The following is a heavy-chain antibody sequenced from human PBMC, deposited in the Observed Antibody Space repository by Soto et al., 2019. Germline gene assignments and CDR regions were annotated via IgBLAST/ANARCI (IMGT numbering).Heavy chain of an antibody. CDR1: GFTFSSYE. CDR2: ISSSGSTI. D-gene: IGHD3-22*01. CDR3: ARVQYYYDSSGYYPDRAFDI. Sequence: EVQLVESGGGLVQPGGSLRLSCAASGFTFSSYEMNWVRQAPGKGLEWVSYISSSGSTIYYADSVKGRFTISRDNAKNSLYLQMNSLRAEDTAVYYCARVQYYYDSSGYYPDRAFDIWGQGTMVTVSS. V-gene: IGHV3-48*03. J-gene: IGHJ3*02.